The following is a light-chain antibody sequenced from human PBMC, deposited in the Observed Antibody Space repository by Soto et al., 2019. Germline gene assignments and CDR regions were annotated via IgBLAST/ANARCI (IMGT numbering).Light chain of an antibody. CDR1: SSDVGGNNY. CDR2: DVS. V-gene: IGLV2-11*01. CDR3: CSYAGSYSLL. J-gene: IGLJ2*01. Sequence: QSALTQPASVSGSPGQSITISCTGASSDVGGNNYVSWYQQYPGKAPKLMVCDVSKRPSGVPHRFSGSKSGNTASLTISGLQSEDEADYYCCSYAGSYSLLFGGGTKLTVL.